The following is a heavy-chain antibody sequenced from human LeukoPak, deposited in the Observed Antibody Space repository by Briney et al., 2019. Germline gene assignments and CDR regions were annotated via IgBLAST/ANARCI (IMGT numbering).Heavy chain of an antibody. CDR2: IPTDDNPT. V-gene: IGHV3-74*01. Sequence: GGSLRLSCAASGFVFSNFVMHWVRQAPGKGLVWVSRIPTDDNPTNYADFVQGRLTISRDNAKNTVYLQMNNLRAEDTAVYYCARDHYFKIDYWGQGTLVTVSS. J-gene: IGHJ4*02. CDR1: GFVFSNFV. D-gene: IGHD2/OR15-2a*01. CDR3: ARDHYFKIDY.